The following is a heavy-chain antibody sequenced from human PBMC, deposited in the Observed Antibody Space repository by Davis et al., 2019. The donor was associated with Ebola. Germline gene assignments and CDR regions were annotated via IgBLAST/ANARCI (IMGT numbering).Heavy chain of an antibody. CDR3: AKLVVPAASPFDP. CDR1: GFTFKTYW. CDR2: INSDGSST. D-gene: IGHD2-2*01. V-gene: IGHV3-74*01. J-gene: IGHJ5*02. Sequence: GESLKISCVASGFTFKTYWMHWVRQAPGKGLVWVSRINSDGSSTSYADSVKGRFTISRDNAKNTLYLQMNSLRAEDTAVYYCAKLVVPAASPFDPWGQGTLVTVSS.